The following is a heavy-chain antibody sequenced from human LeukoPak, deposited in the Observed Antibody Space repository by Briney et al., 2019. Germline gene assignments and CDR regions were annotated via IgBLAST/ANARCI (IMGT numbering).Heavy chain of an antibody. D-gene: IGHD5-18*01. J-gene: IGHJ4*02. CDR1: GYSISSGYY. Sequence: SETLSLTCAVSGYSISSGYYWGWIRPPPGKGLEWIGTIYHNGNTYYNPSLNSRATISVDTSRNQFSLELSSVTAAGTAVFYCARARYNYGDSDYWGQGTLVTVSS. V-gene: IGHV4-38-2*01. CDR3: ARARYNYGDSDY. CDR2: IYHNGNT.